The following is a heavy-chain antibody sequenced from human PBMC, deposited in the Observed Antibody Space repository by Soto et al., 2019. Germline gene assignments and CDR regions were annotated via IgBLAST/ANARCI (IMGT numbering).Heavy chain of an antibody. V-gene: IGHV3-23*01. D-gene: IGHD6-6*01. CDR2: ISGSIGHT. CDR1: GFPLSDYV. CDR3: AKEVIGARRGPDN. J-gene: IGHJ4*02. Sequence: EVQLLESGGGLVQPGGSRTLPCAASGFPLSDYVVTWVRQAPGKGLEWVSGISGSIGHTYYADSGKGRFTISRDSYKNKVYLQMNSLRAEDTAVYYCAKEVIGARRGPDNWGQGTLVTVSS.